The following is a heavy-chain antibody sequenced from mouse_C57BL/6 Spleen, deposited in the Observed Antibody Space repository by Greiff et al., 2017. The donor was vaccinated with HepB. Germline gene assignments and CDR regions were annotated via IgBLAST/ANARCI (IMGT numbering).Heavy chain of an antibody. CDR1: GFTFSSYA. D-gene: IGHD2-2*01. Sequence: EVQVVESGGGLVKPGGSLKLSCAASGFTFSSYAMSWVRQTPEKRLEWVATISDGGSYTYYPDNVKGRFTISRDNAKNNLYLQMSHLKSEDTAMYYCARFMVTTAVYYFDYWGQGTTLTVSS. CDR3: ARFMVTTAVYYFDY. V-gene: IGHV5-4*01. J-gene: IGHJ2*01. CDR2: ISDGGSYT.